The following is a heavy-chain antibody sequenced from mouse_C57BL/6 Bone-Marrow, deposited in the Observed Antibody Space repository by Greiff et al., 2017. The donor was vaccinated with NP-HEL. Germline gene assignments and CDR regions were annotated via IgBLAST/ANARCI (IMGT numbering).Heavy chain of an antibody. J-gene: IGHJ3*01. CDR3: ARWGCLRGFAY. CDR2: INPSTGGT. V-gene: IGHV1-42*01. D-gene: IGHD1-1*01. Sequence: EVQLQQSGPELVKPGASVKISCKASGYSFTGYYMNWVKQSPEKSLEWIGEINPSTGGTTYNQKFKAKATLTVDKSSSTAYMQLKSLTSEDSAVYYCARWGCLRGFAYWGQGTLVTVSA. CDR1: GYSFTGYY.